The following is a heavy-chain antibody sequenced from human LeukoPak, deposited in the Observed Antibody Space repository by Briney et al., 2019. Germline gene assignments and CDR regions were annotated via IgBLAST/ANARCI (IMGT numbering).Heavy chain of an antibody. Sequence: ASVKVSCKASGYTFTSYYMHWVRQAPGQGLEWMGIINPSGGSTSYAQKFQGRVTMTRDMSTSTVYMELSSLRSEDTAVYYCARDQRYCSGGSCSTSRLSWFDPWGQGTLVTASS. CDR3: ARDQRYCSGGSCSTSRLSWFDP. J-gene: IGHJ5*02. D-gene: IGHD2-15*01. V-gene: IGHV1-46*01. CDR2: INPSGGST. CDR1: GYTFTSYY.